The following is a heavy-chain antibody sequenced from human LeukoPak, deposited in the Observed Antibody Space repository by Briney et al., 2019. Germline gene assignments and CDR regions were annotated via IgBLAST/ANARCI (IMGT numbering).Heavy chain of an antibody. CDR1: GYTLTVLS. V-gene: IGHV1-24*01. D-gene: IGHD4-17*01. CDR3: ATRLDYGD. CDR2: FDPEDGET. J-gene: IGHJ4*02. Sequence: ASVKVSCKVSGYTLTVLSMYWVWQAPGQGMGWMGGFDPEDGETIYAKKFQGRVTMTEDTSTDTTYMELSSLRSEDTSGYYCATRLDYGDWGQGTLVTVSS.